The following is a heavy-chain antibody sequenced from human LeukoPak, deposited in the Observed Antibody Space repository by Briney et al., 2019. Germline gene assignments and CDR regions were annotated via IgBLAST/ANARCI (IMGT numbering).Heavy chain of an antibody. Sequence: GESLKISCKGSGYSFTGYWIGWVRQMPGKGLEWMGIIYPGDSDTRYSPSFQGQVTISADKSISTAYLQWSSLKASDTAMYYCARSPVVAARGYYFDYWGQGTLVTVSS. CDR1: GYSFTGYW. D-gene: IGHD2-15*01. V-gene: IGHV5-51*01. CDR2: IYPGDSDT. J-gene: IGHJ4*02. CDR3: ARSPVVAARGYYFDY.